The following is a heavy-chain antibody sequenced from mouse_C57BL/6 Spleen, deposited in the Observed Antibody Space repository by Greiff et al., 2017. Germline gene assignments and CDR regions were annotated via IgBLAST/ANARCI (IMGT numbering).Heavy chain of an antibody. CDR3: ARRDYDWFAY. V-gene: IGHV2-2*01. J-gene: IGHJ3*01. CDR1: GFSLTSYG. Sequence: VQLKESGPGLVQPSQSLSITCTVSGFSLTSYGVHWVRQSPGKGLEWLGVIWSGGSTDYNAAFISRLSISKDNSKSQVFFKMNSLQADDTAIYYCARRDYDWFAYWGQGTLVTVSA. CDR2: IWSGGST. D-gene: IGHD2-4*01.